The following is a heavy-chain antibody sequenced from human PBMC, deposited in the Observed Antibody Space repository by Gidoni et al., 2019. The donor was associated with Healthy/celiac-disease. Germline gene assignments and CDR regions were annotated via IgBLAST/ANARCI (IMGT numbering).Heavy chain of an antibody. D-gene: IGHD3-22*01. J-gene: IGHJ6*02. V-gene: IGHV3-9*01. Sequence: EVQLVESGGGLVQPGRSLRLSCAAPVFSFAVYAMHWVRTAPGKGLGWVSGISWNSGSIGYADSVKGRFTISRDNDKNSLYLQMNSLRAEDTALYYCAKDINSGYSYYYYGRDVWGQGTTVTVSS. CDR2: ISWNSGSI. CDR1: VFSFAVYA. CDR3: AKDINSGYSYYYYGRDV.